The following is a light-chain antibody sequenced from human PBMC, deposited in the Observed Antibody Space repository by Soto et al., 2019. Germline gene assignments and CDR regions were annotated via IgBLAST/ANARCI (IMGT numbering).Light chain of an antibody. Sequence: QSVLTQPASVSVSPGQSITISCTGTSSDGGGYTYVSWYQQRPGKAPKLIIFEVVNRPSGVSNRFSGSKSGNTASLTISGLQAEGGADYYCSSYTSGNTFGFGPGTKVTVL. CDR3: SSYTSGNTFG. CDR2: EVV. J-gene: IGLJ1*01. V-gene: IGLV2-14*01. CDR1: SSDGGGYTY.